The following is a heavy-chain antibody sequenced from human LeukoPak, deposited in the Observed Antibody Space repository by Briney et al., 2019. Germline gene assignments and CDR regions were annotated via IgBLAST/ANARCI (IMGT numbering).Heavy chain of an antibody. J-gene: IGHJ4*02. CDR3: ARGRGYDSSGYDY. CDR2: INHSGST. D-gene: IGHD3-22*01. CDR1: GGSFSGYY. V-gene: IGHV4-34*01. Sequence: PSETLSLTCAVYGGSFSGYYWSWIRQPPGKGLEWIGEINHSGSTNGNTSLKSRVTISVDTSKNQFSLKLSSVTAADTAVYYCARGRGYDSSGYDYWGQGTLVTVSS.